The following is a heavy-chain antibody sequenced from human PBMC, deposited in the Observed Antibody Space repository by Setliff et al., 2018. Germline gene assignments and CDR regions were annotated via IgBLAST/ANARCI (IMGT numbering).Heavy chain of an antibody. CDR3: ARVYYDSSGFYPHDAFDI. CDR2: INAGNGNT. CDR1: GYTFTSYA. D-gene: IGHD3-22*01. Sequence: ASVKVSCKASGYTFTSYAMHWVRQAPGQRLEWMGWINAGNGNTKYSQKFQGRVTITRDTSASTAYMELSSLRSEDTAVYYCARVYYDSSGFYPHDAFDIWGQGTMVTVS. V-gene: IGHV1-3*01. J-gene: IGHJ3*02.